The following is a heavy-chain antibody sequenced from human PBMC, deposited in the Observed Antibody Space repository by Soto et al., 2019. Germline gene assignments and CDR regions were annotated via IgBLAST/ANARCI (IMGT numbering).Heavy chain of an antibody. V-gene: IGHV3-23*01. CDR2: ISGSGGST. Sequence: GGSLRLSCAASGFTFSSYAMSWVRQAPGKGLEWVSAISGSGGSTYYADSVKGRFTISRDNSKNTLYLQMNSLRAEDTAVYYCAKEEGYYYGSGSPNYMDVWGKGTTVTVSS. CDR3: AKEEGYYYGSGSPNYMDV. D-gene: IGHD3-10*01. CDR1: GFTFSSYA. J-gene: IGHJ6*03.